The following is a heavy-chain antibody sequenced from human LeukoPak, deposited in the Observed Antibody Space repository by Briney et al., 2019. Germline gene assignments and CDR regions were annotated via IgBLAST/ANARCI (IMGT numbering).Heavy chain of an antibody. D-gene: IGHD3-9*01. CDR1: GYTLTELS. J-gene: IGHJ5*02. V-gene: IGHV1-24*01. CDR3: AISHYYDILTGYFPRTRFWFDP. Sequence: GASVKVSCKVSGYTLTELSMHWVRQAPGKGLEWMGGFDPEDGETIYAQKFQGRVTMTEDTSTDTAYMELSSLRSEDTAVYYCAISHYYDILTGYFPRTRFWFDPWGQGTLVTVSS. CDR2: FDPEDGET.